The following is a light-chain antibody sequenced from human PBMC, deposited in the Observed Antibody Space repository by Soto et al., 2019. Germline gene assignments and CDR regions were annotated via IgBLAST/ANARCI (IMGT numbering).Light chain of an antibody. CDR2: GAS. CDR1: QSVSSSY. J-gene: IGKJ2*01. Sequence: EIVLTQSPGTLSLSPGERATLSCSASQSVSSSYLAWYQQKPGQAPRLLFYGASSRATGIPDRFSGSGSGTDFTLTISRLEPEDFAVYYCQQYGSPYTFGQGTKLEIK. CDR3: QQYGSPYT. V-gene: IGKV3-20*01.